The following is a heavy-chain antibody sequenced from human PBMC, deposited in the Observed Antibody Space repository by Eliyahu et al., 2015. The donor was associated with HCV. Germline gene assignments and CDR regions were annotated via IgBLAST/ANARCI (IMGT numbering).Heavy chain of an antibody. D-gene: IGHD3-10*01. V-gene: IGHV4-31*03. CDR2: IYYSGST. CDR3: ARDLRGVIVSIDY. CDR1: GGSISSGGYY. Sequence: TLSLTCTVSGGSISSGGYYWSWIRQHPGKGLEWIGYIYYSGSTYYNPSLKXRVTISVDTSKNQFSLKLSSVTAADTAVYYCARDLRGVIVSIDYWGQGTLVTVSS. J-gene: IGHJ4*02.